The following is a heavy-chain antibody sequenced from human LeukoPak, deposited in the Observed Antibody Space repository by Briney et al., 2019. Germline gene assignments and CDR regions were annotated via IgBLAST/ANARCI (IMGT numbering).Heavy chain of an antibody. Sequence: SETLSLTCNVSGGSIGGHTFYWDWIRQPPGKGLEWIATIYYNGNTFYNPSLKSRVAISIGMSKSQFSLHLSSVSAADTAVYYCARLTALAGHRGAFDIWGPGTMVTVSS. D-gene: IGHD6-19*01. CDR2: IYYNGNT. CDR1: GGSIGGHTFY. V-gene: IGHV4-39*01. J-gene: IGHJ3*02. CDR3: ARLTALAGHRGAFDI.